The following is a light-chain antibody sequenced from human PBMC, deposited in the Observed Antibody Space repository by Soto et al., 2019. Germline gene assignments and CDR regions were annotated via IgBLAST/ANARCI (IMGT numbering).Light chain of an antibody. V-gene: IGKV3-20*01. J-gene: IGKJ3*01. CDR2: GAS. Sequence: EIVLTQSPGTLSLSQGERATLSCRASQSVSSSYLAWYQQKPGQAPRLLIYGASSRATGIPDRFSGSGSGTDFTLTISRLEPEDFAVYYCQQYGSSPLTFGPGTNVDIK. CDR3: QQYGSSPLT. CDR1: QSVSSSY.